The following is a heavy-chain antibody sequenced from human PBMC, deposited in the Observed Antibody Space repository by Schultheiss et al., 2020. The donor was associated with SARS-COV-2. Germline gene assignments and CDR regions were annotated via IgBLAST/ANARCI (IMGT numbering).Heavy chain of an antibody. CDR3: ASGNLGGYSYGYYYYYGMDV. D-gene: IGHD5-18*01. Sequence: GGSLRLSCAASGFTFSSYAMHWVRQAPGKGLEWVANIKQDGSEKYFVDSVKGRFTISRDNAKNSLYLQMNSLRAEDTAVYYCASGNLGGYSYGYYYYYGMDVWGQGATVTVSS. CDR2: IKQDGSEK. CDR1: GFTFSSYA. V-gene: IGHV3-7*03. J-gene: IGHJ6*02.